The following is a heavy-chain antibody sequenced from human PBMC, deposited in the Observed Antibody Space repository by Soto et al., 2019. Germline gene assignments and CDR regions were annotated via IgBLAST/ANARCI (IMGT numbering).Heavy chain of an antibody. Sequence: GGSLRLSCAASGFTFSSFVMNWVRQAPGKGLEWVSTVSPGGDVSHYTASVKGRFTISRDNSRRTLHLQMDSLRAEDAAVYFCVRRAISATNNWGAFDVWGQGTVVTVSS. CDR1: GFTFSSFV. V-gene: IGHV3-23*01. CDR2: VSPGGDVS. J-gene: IGHJ3*01. D-gene: IGHD1-1*01. CDR3: VRRAISATNNWGAFDV.